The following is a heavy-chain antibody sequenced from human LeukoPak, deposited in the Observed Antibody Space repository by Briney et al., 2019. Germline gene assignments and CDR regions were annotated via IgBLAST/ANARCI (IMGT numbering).Heavy chain of an antibody. CDR1: GFTFSSYA. D-gene: IGHD2-2*01. Sequence: GGSLRLSCAASGFTFSSYAMHWVRQAPGKGLEWVTFIRYDGSSKYYADSVKGRFSISRDNANNTLYVQMNNLRTEDTAVYFCAKLGYQVSLRRGFYFDSWGQGALVTVSS. CDR3: AKLGYQVSLRRGFYFDS. CDR2: IRYDGSSK. J-gene: IGHJ4*02. V-gene: IGHV3-30*02.